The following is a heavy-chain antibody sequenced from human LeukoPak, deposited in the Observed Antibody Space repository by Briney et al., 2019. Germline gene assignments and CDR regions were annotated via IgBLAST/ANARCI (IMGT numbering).Heavy chain of an antibody. CDR3: ARASSGAPRLGFDP. D-gene: IGHD3-22*01. CDR1: GGSISSGGYY. J-gene: IGHJ5*02. CDR2: IYYSGST. V-gene: IGHV4-31*03. Sequence: PSQTLSLTCTVSGGSISSGGYYWSWIRQHPGTGLEWIGYIYYSGSTYYNPSLKSRLTISLDTSKNQFSLNLSSVTAADTAVYYCARASSGAPRLGFDPWGQGTRVTVSS.